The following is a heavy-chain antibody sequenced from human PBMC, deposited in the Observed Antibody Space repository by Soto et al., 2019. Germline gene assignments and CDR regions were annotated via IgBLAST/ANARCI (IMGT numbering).Heavy chain of an antibody. Sequence: QVQLVQSGAEVKKPGASVKVSCKASGYTFTIYAMHWVRQSPGHRLAWMGWINAGNGNTKYSQKFEGRVTITRDTSASTAYMDLSSLRFEDTALYYCARSRGQLVSWYFDLWGRGTLVTVSS. CDR2: INAGNGNT. V-gene: IGHV1-3*01. J-gene: IGHJ2*01. CDR1: GYTFTIYA. CDR3: ARSRGQLVSWYFDL. D-gene: IGHD6-6*01.